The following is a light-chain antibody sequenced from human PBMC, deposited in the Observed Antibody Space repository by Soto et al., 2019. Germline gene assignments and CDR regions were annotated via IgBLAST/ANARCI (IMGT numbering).Light chain of an antibody. CDR3: SLYTSENTYV. V-gene: IGLV2-18*01. Sequence: QSVLTQPPSVSGSPGQSVTISCTGTSTDFVTYNRVSWYQQPPGTAPKLIVYEASNRPSGVPDRFSGSKSGNTASLTISGLQAADEADYYCSLYTSENTYVFGTGTKHTVL. CDR1: STDFVTYNR. J-gene: IGLJ1*01. CDR2: EAS.